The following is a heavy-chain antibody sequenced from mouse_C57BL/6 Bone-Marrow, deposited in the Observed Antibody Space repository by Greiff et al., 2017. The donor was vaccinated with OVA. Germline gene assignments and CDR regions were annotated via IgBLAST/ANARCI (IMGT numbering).Heavy chain of an antibody. D-gene: IGHD1-1*01. V-gene: IGHV1-64*01. CDR2: IHHNSGST. CDR3: ARGDYYGSSVAY. Sequence: VQLQQPGAELVKPGASVKLSCKASGYTFTSYWMHWVKQRPGQGLEWIGMIHHNSGSTNYNEKFKSKATLTVDKSSSTAYMQLSSLTSEDSAVYYCARGDYYGSSVAYWGQGTLVTVSA. J-gene: IGHJ3*01. CDR1: GYTFTSYW.